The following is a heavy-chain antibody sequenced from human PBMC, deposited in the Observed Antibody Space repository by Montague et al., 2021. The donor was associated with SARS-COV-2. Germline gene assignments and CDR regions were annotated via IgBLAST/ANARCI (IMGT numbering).Heavy chain of an antibody. V-gene: IGHV3-21*01. Sequence: SLRLSCAASGFTFSSYSMNWVRQAPGKGLEWVSSISSSSSYIYYADSVKGRFTISRDNAKNSLYLQMNGLRAEDTAVYYCARSPSYYYDSSGCFDYWGQGTLVTVSS. D-gene: IGHD3-22*01. J-gene: IGHJ4*02. CDR1: GFTFSSYS. CDR3: ARSPSYYYDSSGCFDY. CDR2: ISSSSSYI.